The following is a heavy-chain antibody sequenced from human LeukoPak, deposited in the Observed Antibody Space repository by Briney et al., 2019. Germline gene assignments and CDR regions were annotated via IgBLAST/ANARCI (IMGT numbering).Heavy chain of an antibody. D-gene: IGHD3-16*01. CDR3: ARARLGYYDEYFDP. J-gene: IGHJ5*02. Sequence: GGSLRLSCATSGFTFSDYSMTWVRQAPGKGLECASSITSTSSHINYADSVRGRFTISRDNAKNALFLQMTSLTDEDTALYYCARARLGYYDEYFDPWGQGTQVTVSS. CDR2: ITSTSSHI. V-gene: IGHV3-21*01. CDR1: GFTFSDYS.